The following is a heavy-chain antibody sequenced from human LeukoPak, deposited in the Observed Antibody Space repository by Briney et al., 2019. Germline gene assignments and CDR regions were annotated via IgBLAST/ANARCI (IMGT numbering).Heavy chain of an antibody. J-gene: IGHJ5*02. V-gene: IGHV4-59*12. CDR2: IYDSGST. D-gene: IGHD3-10*01. Sequence: SETLSLTCTVSGGSINSYYWSWIRQPPGKGLEWIGYIYDSGSTNYNPSLKSRVTISVDKSKNQFSLKLSSVTAADTAVYYCARDERGPDGSGSYNNWFDPWGQGTLVTVSS. CDR1: GGSINSYY. CDR3: ARDERGPDGSGSYNNWFDP.